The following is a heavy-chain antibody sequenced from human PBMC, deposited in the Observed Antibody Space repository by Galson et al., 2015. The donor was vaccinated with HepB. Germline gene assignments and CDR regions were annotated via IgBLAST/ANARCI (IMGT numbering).Heavy chain of an antibody. CDR3: ARAAGGYYIYYYGMDV. Sequence: SVKASCKASGGTFSSYAISWVRQAPGQGLEWMGGIIPIFGTANYAQKFQGRVTITADESTSTAYMELSSLRSEDTAVYYCARAAGGYYIYYYGMDVWGQGTTVTVSS. D-gene: IGHD3-3*01. J-gene: IGHJ6*02. CDR1: GGTFSSYA. CDR2: IIPIFGTA. V-gene: IGHV1-69*13.